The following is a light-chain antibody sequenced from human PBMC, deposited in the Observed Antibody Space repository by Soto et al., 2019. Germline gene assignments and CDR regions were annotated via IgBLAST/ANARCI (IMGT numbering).Light chain of an antibody. Sequence: DIQLTQSPSFLSASVGDRVTITCRASQGISSYLAWYQQKPGKAPKLLIYAASTLQGGVPSRFSGSGSGTEFTLTISNLQPEDFATYYCQQRNSYPNTFGQGTKLEIK. J-gene: IGKJ2*01. V-gene: IGKV1-9*01. CDR2: AAS. CDR3: QQRNSYPNT. CDR1: QGISSY.